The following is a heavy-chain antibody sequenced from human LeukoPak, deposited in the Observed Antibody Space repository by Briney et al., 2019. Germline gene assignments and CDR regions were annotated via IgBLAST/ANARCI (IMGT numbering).Heavy chain of an antibody. CDR3: ASAVAGAIDY. CDR2: VDPEDGKT. CDR1: GYTFTDYY. J-gene: IGHJ4*02. V-gene: IGHV1-69-2*01. D-gene: IGHD6-19*01. Sequence: GATVKISCKASGYTFTDYYIHWVQQAPGKGLEWMGRVDPEDGKTSFAGKFQGRVTINADTSADTAYMELRNLTSEDTAIYYCASAVAGAIDYWGQGTLVTVSS.